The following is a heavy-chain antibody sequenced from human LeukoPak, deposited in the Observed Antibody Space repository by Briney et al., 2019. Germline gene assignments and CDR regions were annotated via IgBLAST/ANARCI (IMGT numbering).Heavy chain of an antibody. J-gene: IGHJ4*02. Sequence: PGGSLRLSCAASGFTFSNAWMSWVRQAPGKGLEWVGRIKSKTDGGTTDYAAPVKGRFTISRDDSKNTLYLQMNSLKTEDTAAYYCTTVWQQWLVPRDYWGQGTLVTVSS. CDR2: IKSKTDGGTT. V-gene: IGHV3-15*01. D-gene: IGHD6-19*01. CDR3: TTVWQQWLVPRDY. CDR1: GFTFSNAW.